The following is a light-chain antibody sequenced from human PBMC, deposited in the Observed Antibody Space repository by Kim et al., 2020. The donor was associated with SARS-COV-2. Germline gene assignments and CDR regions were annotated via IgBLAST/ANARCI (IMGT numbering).Light chain of an antibody. CDR1: SSDVGNYNY. CDR3: SSYTGSTTRYV. Sequence: QSALTQPASVSGSPGQSITISCTGTSSDVGNYNYVSWYQQHPGKVPKLIIYDVINRPSGVSNRFSGSKSGNTASLTISGLQAEDEADYYCSSYTGSTTRYVFGTGTKVTVL. J-gene: IGLJ1*01. CDR2: DVI. V-gene: IGLV2-14*03.